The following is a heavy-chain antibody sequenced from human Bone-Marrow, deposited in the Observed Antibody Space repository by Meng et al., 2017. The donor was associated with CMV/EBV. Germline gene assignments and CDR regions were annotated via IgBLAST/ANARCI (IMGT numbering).Heavy chain of an antibody. CDR2: INSAGSTT. CDR1: GFTFSSYS. CDR3: ARGGYDFGSGYYEGYYYYGMDV. J-gene: IGHJ6*02. D-gene: IGHD3-3*01. V-gene: IGHV3-74*01. Sequence: GESLKISCAASGFTFSSYSMNWVRQAPGKGLEWVSGINSAGSTTDYADSVKGRFTISRDNAKNTLYLQMNSLRVEDTAVYYCARGGYDFGSGYYEGYYYYGMDVWGQGTTVTVSS.